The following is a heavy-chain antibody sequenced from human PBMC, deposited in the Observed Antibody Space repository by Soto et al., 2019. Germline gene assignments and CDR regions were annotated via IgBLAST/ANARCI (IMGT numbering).Heavy chain of an antibody. V-gene: IGHV4-59*01. CDR1: GGSISSYY. D-gene: IGHD2-2*02. CDR2: IYYSGST. J-gene: IGHJ6*02. CDR3: ASGVGYCSSTSCYSPNYYYYYGMDV. Sequence: PSETLSLTCTVSGGSISSYYWSWIRQPPGKGLEWIGYIYYSGSTNYNPSLKSRVTISVDTSKNQFSLKLSSVTAADTAVYYCASGVGYCSSTSCYSPNYYYYYGMDVWGQGTTVTVSS.